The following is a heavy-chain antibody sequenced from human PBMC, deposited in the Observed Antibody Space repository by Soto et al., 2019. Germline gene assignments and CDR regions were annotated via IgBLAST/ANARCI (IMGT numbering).Heavy chain of an antibody. J-gene: IGHJ5*02. V-gene: IGHV3-23*01. CDR1: GFTFSSYA. CDR3: ARLTGYCSSTSCGNWFDP. CDR2: ISGSGGST. D-gene: IGHD2-2*01. Sequence: GGSLRLSCAASGFTFSSYAMSWVRQAPGKGLEWVSAISGSGGSTYYADSVKGRFTISRDNSKNTLYLQMNSLRAEDTAVYYCARLTGYCSSTSCGNWFDPWGQGPLVTVSS.